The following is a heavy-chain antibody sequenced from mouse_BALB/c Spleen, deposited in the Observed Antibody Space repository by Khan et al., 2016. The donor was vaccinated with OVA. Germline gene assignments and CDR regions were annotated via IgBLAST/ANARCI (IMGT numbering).Heavy chain of an antibody. V-gene: IGHV1S41*01. Sequence: DLVKPGASVKLSCKASGYTFTSYWINWIKQRPGQGLEWIGRIGPGSSNAYYNDMFKDKATLTVDTSSNTAYIQLSSLSSEDSAYYFCASENYYGRSCYAMDYWGQGTSVTVSA. CDR1: GYTFTSYW. J-gene: IGHJ4*01. CDR3: ASENYYGRSCYAMDY. CDR2: IGPGSSNA. D-gene: IGHD1-1*01.